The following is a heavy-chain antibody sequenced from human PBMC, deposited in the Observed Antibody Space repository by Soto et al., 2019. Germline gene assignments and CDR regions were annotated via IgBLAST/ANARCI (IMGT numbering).Heavy chain of an antibody. Sequence: GESLKISCKGSGYSFTSYWISWVRQMPGRGLEWMGRIDPSDSYTNYSPSFQGHVTISADKSISTAYLQWSSLKASDTAMYYCASAYYDSSGPKSDYWGQGTLVTVSS. CDR1: GYSFTSYW. V-gene: IGHV5-10-1*01. CDR2: IDPSDSYT. J-gene: IGHJ4*02. CDR3: ASAYYDSSGPKSDY. D-gene: IGHD3-22*01.